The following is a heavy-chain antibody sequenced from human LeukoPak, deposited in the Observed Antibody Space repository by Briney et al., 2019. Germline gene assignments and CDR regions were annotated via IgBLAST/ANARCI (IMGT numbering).Heavy chain of an antibody. J-gene: IGHJ6*03. CDR1: GYTFTSYG. V-gene: IGHV1-18*01. CDR2: ISAYNGNT. D-gene: IGHD6-13*01. CDR3: ARVAYSSSWTLGGYYYYYMDV. Sequence: EASVKVSCKASGYTFTSYGISWVRQAPGQGLEWMGWISAYNGNTNYAQKLQGRVTMTTDTSTSTAHMELRSLRSDDTTVYYCARVAYSSSWTLGGYYYYYMDVWGKGTTVTVSS.